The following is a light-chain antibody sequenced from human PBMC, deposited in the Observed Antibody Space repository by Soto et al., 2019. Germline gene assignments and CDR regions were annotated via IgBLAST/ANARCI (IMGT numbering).Light chain of an antibody. CDR3: SSYTTSSTLV. CDR1: TSDVGGYNY. CDR2: EVS. V-gene: IGLV2-14*01. J-gene: IGLJ1*01. Sequence: QSVLTQPASVSGSPGQSITISCTGTTSDVGGYNYVSWYQQHPDKAPKLMIYEVSSRPSGVSGRFSGFKSSNTASLTISGLQSEDEADYYCSSYTTSSTLVFGTGTKVTVL.